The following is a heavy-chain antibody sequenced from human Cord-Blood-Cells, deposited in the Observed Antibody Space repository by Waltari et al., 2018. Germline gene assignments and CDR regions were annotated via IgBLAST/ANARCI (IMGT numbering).Heavy chain of an antibody. D-gene: IGHD6-13*01. Sequence: QVQLQESGPGLVKPSETLSLTCTVSGGSISSYYWSWIRQPPGKGLEWIGYIYYSGSTTSNPPLESRVTRSVDTSKNQFSLNVGSVTAADTAVYYCARDGGYSSSWGEGTLVTVSS. CDR3: ARDGGYSSS. J-gene: IGHJ4*02. CDR1: GGSISSYY. V-gene: IGHV4-59*01. CDR2: IYYSGST.